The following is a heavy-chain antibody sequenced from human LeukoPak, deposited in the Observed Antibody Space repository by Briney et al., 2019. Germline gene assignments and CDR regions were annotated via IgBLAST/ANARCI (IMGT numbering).Heavy chain of an antibody. J-gene: IGHJ4*02. Sequence: GASVKVSCKASGYTFTGYYMHWVRQAPGQGLEWMGWINPNSGGTNHAQKFQGRVTMTTDTSTSTAYMELRSLRSDDAAVYYCARDLDGYSYGGPYYYFDYWGQGTLVTVSS. V-gene: IGHV1-2*02. CDR1: GYTFTGYY. D-gene: IGHD5-18*01. CDR2: INPNSGGT. CDR3: ARDLDGYSYGGPYYYFDY.